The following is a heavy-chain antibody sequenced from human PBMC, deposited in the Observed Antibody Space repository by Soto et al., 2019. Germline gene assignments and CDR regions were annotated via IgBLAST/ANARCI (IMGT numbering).Heavy chain of an antibody. CDR3: ARVRGRETVVVVSRYTAWFDP. D-gene: IGHD2-15*01. CDR2: IYYNGST. J-gene: IGHJ5*02. Sequence: QVQLQESGPGLVKPSETLSLTCTVSGGSISSYYWSWIRQPPGKGLEWIGYIYYNGSTNYNPSLKGRVTISVDTSKSQSSLKLSSVTAADTAVYYCARVRGRETVVVVSRYTAWFDPWGQGTLVTVSS. CDR1: GGSISSYY. V-gene: IGHV4-59*01.